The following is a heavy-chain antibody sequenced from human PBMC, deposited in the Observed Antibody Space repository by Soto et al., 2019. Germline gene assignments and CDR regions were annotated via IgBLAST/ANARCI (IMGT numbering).Heavy chain of an antibody. V-gene: IGHV3-33*01. Sequence: QVQLVESGGGVVRPGGSLRLSCAASGFTFSSYVMHWVRQAPGKGLEWVAVIWSDGSKKFYADSVKGRFTFSRDNSKNTLYLQMNSLRVEDTAVYYCARDLGSDSSGYYDYWGQGTLVTVSS. CDR1: GFTFSSYV. J-gene: IGHJ4*02. D-gene: IGHD3-22*01. CDR3: ARDLGSDSSGYYDY. CDR2: IWSDGSKK.